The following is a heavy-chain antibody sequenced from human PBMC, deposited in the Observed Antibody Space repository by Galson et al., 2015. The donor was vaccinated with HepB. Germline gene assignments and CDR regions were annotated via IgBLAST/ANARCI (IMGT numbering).Heavy chain of an antibody. V-gene: IGHV1-69*13. J-gene: IGHJ6*03. CDR2: IIPIFGTA. D-gene: IGHD2-2*01. Sequence: SVKVSCKASGGTFSSYAISWVRQAPGQGLEWMGGIIPIFGTANYEQKFQGRVTITADESTSTAYMELSSLRSEDTAVYYCARDGIVVVPAAIRPYYYYYMDVWGTGTPVTVSS. CDR1: GGTFSSYA. CDR3: ARDGIVVVPAAIRPYYYYYMDV.